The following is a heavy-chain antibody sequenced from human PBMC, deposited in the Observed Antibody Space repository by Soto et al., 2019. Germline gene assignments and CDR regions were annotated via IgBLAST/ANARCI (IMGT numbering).Heavy chain of an antibody. V-gene: IGHV3-30*18. CDR3: AKDFGGVEITVTLDY. Sequence: QVQLLESGGGVVQPGRSLRLSCAASGFTFSSYGMHWVRQAPGKGLEWVAVISYNGSNKYYADSVKGRFTISRDKSKKTLYLQLNSLGAEDTAVYYCAKDFGGVEITVTLDYWGQGTLVSVSS. CDR2: ISYNGSNK. D-gene: IGHD4-17*01. J-gene: IGHJ4*02. CDR1: GFTFSSYG.